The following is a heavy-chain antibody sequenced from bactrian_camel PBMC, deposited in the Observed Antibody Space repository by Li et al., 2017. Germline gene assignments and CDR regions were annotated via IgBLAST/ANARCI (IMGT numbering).Heavy chain of an antibody. V-gene: IGHV3S53*01. D-gene: IGHD8*01. CDR2: IGNDEST. Sequence: HVQLVESGGGTVQAGESLSLSCTASSYMWSSNCMGWYRLAPGKAREGVAAIGNDESTTYADSVKGRFTISKDNAKGTLYLQMNSLKPEDTAQYVCAAIQSRNSCPLSQEFTHWGQGTQVTVS. J-gene: IGHJ4*01. CDR3: AAIQSRNSCPLSQEFTH. CDR1: SYMWSSNC.